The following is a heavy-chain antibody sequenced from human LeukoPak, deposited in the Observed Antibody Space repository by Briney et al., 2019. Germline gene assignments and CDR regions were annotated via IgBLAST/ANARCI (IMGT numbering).Heavy chain of an antibody. CDR3: ARGGYCSGGSCYVR. D-gene: IGHD2-15*01. CDR1: GYTFTSYD. Sequence: ASVKVSCKASGYTFTSYDINWVRQPTGQGLEWMGWMNPNSGNTGYAQKFQGRVTMTRNTSISTAYMELSSLRSEDTAVYYCARGGYCSGGSCYVRWGQGTLVTVSS. CDR2: MNPNSGNT. V-gene: IGHV1-8*01. J-gene: IGHJ4*02.